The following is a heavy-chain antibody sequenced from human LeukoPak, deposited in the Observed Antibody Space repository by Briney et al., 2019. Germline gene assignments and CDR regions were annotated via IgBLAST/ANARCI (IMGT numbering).Heavy chain of an antibody. Sequence: PSETLSLTCTVSGGSIGSYYWSWIRQPPGKGLEWIGYIYYSGSTNYNPSLKSRVTISVDTSKNQFSLNLSSVTAADTAVYYCARVSGWFYYFDYWGQGTLVTVPS. CDR3: ARVSGWFYYFDY. D-gene: IGHD6-19*01. J-gene: IGHJ4*02. CDR2: IYYSGST. CDR1: GGSIGSYY. V-gene: IGHV4-59*08.